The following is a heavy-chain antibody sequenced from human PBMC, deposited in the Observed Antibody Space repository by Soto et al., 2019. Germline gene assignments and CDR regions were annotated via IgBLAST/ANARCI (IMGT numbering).Heavy chain of an antibody. CDR1: GGSISSYY. CDR2: IYYSGST. J-gene: IGHJ3*02. V-gene: IGHV4-59*01. D-gene: IGHD2-21*02. CDR3: AREASYCGGDCYSDAFDI. Sequence: PSETLSLTCTVSGGSISSYYWSWIRQPPGKGLEWIGYIYYSGSTNYNPSLKSRVTISVDTSKNQFPLKLSSVTAADTAVYYCAREASYCGGDCYSDAFDIWGQGTMVTVSS.